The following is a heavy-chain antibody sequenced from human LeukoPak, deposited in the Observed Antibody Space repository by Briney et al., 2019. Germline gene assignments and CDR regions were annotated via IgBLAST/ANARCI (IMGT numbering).Heavy chain of an antibody. V-gene: IGHV3-30*02. D-gene: IGHD4-17*01. Sequence: GGSLRLSCAASGFSFSSSAMHWVRQAPGKGLDWVAFIHYDGNNKYYADSVKGRFTISRDNSKNTLYLQMNSLRAEDTAVYYCAARRLTVTTEIDYWGQGTLVTVSS. CDR1: GFSFSSSA. J-gene: IGHJ4*02. CDR2: IHYDGNNK. CDR3: AARRLTVTTEIDY.